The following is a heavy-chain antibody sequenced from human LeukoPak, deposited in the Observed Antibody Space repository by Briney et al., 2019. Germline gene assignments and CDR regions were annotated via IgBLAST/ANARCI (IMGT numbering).Heavy chain of an antibody. CDR2: ISADNGFT. CDR3: ANLAGVVAGLDP. D-gene: IGHD6-19*01. J-gene: IGHJ5*02. V-gene: IGHV1-18*04. CDR1: GYTFSGHY. Sequence: GASVKVSCKASGYTFSGHYLHWVRQAPGQGLEWMGWISADNGFTASAQNLQGRVTMTTDTSTNTAYMELRSLRSDDTAVYYCANLAGVVAGLDPWGQGTLVTVSS.